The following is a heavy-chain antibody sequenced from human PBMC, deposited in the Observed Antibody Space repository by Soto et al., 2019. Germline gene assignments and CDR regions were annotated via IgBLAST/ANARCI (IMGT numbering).Heavy chain of an antibody. CDR1: GYNFDSYG. D-gene: IGHD3-16*01. J-gene: IGHJ4*02. CDR3: AREVLVESGSFGGY. CDR2: ISTYTGSL. V-gene: IGHV1-18*01. Sequence: QVPLVQSGAEVRKPGASVRVTCQASGYNFDSYGLSWVRQAPGQGLEWMGWISTYTGSLDLAPRFQGRLILTTDTSTSTAYMELRSLRSDDTAVYFCAREVLVESGSFGGYWGQGTLVTVSS.